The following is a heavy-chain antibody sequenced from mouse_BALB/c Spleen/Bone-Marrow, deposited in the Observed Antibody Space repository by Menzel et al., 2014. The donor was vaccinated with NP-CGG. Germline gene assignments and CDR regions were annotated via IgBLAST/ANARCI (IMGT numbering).Heavy chain of an antibody. V-gene: IGHV5-6-3*01. D-gene: IGHD2-4*01. CDR1: GFSFSGYG. J-gene: IGHJ3*01. Sequence: EVMLVESGGGLVQPGGSLKLSCAASGFSFSGYGMSWVRQTPDKRLELVATINSNGGSTYYSDSVKGRFTISRDNAKSTLYLQMSSLKSEDTAMYYCARGYDYDSWFAYWGQGTLVTVSA. CDR3: ARGYDYDSWFAY. CDR2: INSNGGST.